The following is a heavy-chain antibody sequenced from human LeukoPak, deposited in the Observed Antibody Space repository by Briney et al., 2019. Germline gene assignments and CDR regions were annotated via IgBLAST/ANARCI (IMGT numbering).Heavy chain of an antibody. CDR1: GFTFSDYA. J-gene: IGHJ4*02. V-gene: IGHV3-30*03. D-gene: IGHD1-1*01. CDR3: ARGRVRSHRTAPEY. Sequence: GGSLRLSCTASGFTFSDYAMHWVRQAPGKGLEWVAVISDDGRNKYYADSVKGRFTISRDNSKNTLSLQMNSLRDGDTAIYYCARGRVRSHRTAPEYWGQGTLVTVSS. CDR2: ISDDGRNK.